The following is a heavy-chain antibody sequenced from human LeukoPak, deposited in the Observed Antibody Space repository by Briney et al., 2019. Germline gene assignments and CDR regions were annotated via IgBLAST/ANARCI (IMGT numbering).Heavy chain of an antibody. J-gene: IGHJ6*02. V-gene: IGHV3-30-3*01. Sequence: GGSLRLSCAASGFTFSSYAMHWVRQAPGKGLEWAAVISYDGSNKYYADSVKGRFTISRDNSKNTLYLQMNSLRAEDTAVYYCARDYGDYDYYYYGMDVWGQGTTVTVSS. CDR2: ISYDGSNK. D-gene: IGHD4-17*01. CDR1: GFTFSSYA. CDR3: ARDYGDYDYYYYGMDV.